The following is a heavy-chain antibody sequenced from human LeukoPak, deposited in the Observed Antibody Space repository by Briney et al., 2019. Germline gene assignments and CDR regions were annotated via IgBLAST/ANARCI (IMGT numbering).Heavy chain of an antibody. V-gene: IGHV4-4*07. D-gene: IGHD3-3*01. CDR3: ARELYDFWSGYHYYGMDV. CDR2: IYTSGST. CDR1: GGSISSYY. Sequence: SETLSLTCTVSGGSISSYYWSWIRQPAGKGLEWIWRIYTSGSTNYNPSLKSRVTMSVDTSKNQFSLKLSSVTAADTAVYYCARELYDFWSGYHYYGMDVWGQGTTVTVSS. J-gene: IGHJ6*02.